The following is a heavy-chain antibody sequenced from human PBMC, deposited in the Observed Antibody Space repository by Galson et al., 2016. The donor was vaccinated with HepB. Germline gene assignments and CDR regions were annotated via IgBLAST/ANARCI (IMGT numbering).Heavy chain of an antibody. D-gene: IGHD3-10*01. CDR2: ISAYNGNT. CDR1: GYTFTSYG. CDR3: ARVPIIWFGELPRTPFALYYFDY. V-gene: IGHV1-18*01. Sequence: SVKVSCKASGYTFTSYGISWVRQAPGQGLEWMRWISAYNGNTNYAQKVQGRVTMTTDTSTSTAYMELRSLRSDDTAVYYCARVPIIWFGELPRTPFALYYFDYWGQGTLVTVSS. J-gene: IGHJ4*02.